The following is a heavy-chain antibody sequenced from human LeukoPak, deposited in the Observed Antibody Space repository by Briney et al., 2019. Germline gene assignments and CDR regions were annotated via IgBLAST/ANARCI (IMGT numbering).Heavy chain of an antibody. J-gene: IGHJ5*02. CDR1: GDSISSSSYY. Sequence: SETLSLTCTVSGDSISSSSYYWGWICQPPGKGLEWIGSIYYSGTTYYNPSLKSRVIISVDTSKNQFSLKLSSVTAADTAVYYCGIVVVPAAIPGDAWGQGTLVTVSS. CDR3: GIVVVPAAIPGDA. D-gene: IGHD2-2*02. CDR2: IYYSGTT. V-gene: IGHV4-39*01.